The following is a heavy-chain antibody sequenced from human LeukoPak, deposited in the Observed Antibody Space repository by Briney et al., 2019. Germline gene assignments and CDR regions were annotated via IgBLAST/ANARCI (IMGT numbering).Heavy chain of an antibody. CDR3: ARGKLSMYPSAYHLDS. J-gene: IGHJ5*01. D-gene: IGHD2/OR15-2a*01. Sequence: SETLSLTCAVYGGSFSGYYWSWIRQSPGKGLEWIGEINHSGSSHYNPSLKSRVTISVDTSKNQFSLKLSSVTAADTAVYYCARGKLSMYPSAYHLDSWGQGTLVTVSS. V-gene: IGHV4-34*01. CDR1: GGSFSGYY. CDR2: INHSGSS.